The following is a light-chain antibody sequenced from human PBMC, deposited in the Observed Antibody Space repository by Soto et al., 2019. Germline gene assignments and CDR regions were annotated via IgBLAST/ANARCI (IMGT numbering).Light chain of an antibody. V-gene: IGKV1-5*03. Sequence: DIQMTQSPSTLSASVGDRVTITCRARQSISYWLAWYQQKPGKAPNLLIYKASSLESGVPSRFSGSGSGTEFTLTSSSLQPDDFATYYCQQYNNYWTFGQGTKVEIK. CDR3: QQYNNYWT. CDR2: KAS. J-gene: IGKJ1*01. CDR1: QSISYW.